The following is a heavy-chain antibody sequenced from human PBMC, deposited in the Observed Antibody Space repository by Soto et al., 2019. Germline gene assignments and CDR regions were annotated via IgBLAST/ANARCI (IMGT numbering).Heavy chain of an antibody. CDR3: ARDQLYYNDISGRPLNAFDV. V-gene: IGHV3-48*01. J-gene: IGHJ3*01. CDR1: GFTFRNYG. CDR2: IGIGSSTK. Sequence: GGSLRLCCAASGFTFRNYGMNWVRQAPGKGLEWVSYIGIGSSTKYYTDSVKGRFTISRGNAKNSLYLQMNSLRAEDTAVYYCARDQLYYNDISGRPLNAFDVWGQGTMVTVSS. D-gene: IGHD3-22*01.